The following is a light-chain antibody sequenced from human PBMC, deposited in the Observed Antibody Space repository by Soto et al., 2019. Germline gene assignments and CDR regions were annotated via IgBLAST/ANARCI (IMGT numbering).Light chain of an antibody. CDR3: QQTNSFPLA. CDR2: VAS. CDR1: QGVSSR. J-gene: IGKJ4*01. V-gene: IGKV1-12*01. Sequence: DIQMTQSPSSVSASVGDTVAITCRASQGVSSRLAWYQQKPGTAPKVLISVASSLQSGVPSRFSRSRSGTDFSLTISSLQPEDFATYYGQQTNSFPLAFGGGTKVEIK.